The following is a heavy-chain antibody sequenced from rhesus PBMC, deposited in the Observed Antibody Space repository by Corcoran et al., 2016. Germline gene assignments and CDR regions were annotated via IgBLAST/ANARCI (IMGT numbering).Heavy chain of an antibody. CDR2: ISYSGST. V-gene: IGHV4-122*02. CDR1: GYSISSGYG. J-gene: IGHJ4*01. Sequence: QLQLQESGPGLVKPSETLSLTCAVSGYSISSGYGWSWIRQPPGKGLEWIGYISYSGSTSYNPSLKSRVTSSRDTSKNQFSLKLSSVTAADTAVYYCAREIPLGYCTGSGCSPEYYFDYWGPGVLVTVSS. D-gene: IGHD2-21*01. CDR3: AREIPLGYCTGSGCSPEYYFDY.